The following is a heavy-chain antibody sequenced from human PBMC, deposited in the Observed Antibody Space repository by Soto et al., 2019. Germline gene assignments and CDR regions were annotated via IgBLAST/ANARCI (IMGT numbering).Heavy chain of an antibody. D-gene: IGHD3-16*02. CDR2: ISGSGGSI. V-gene: IGHV3-23*01. J-gene: IGHJ6*04. CDR3: AKAYYDYIWGGYPGEMDV. CDR1: GFTFSSYS. Sequence: GGALRLSCSASGFTFSSYSLSWVRQAPGKGVEGGSAISGSGGSIYYADSVKGRFTISRDNSKNTLYLQMNSLRAEDTAVFYCAKAYYDYIWGGYPGEMDVWGKGTTVTVSS.